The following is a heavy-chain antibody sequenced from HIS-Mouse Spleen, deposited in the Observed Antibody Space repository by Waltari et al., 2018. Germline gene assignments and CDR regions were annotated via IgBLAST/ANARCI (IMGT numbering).Heavy chain of an antibody. D-gene: IGHD6-13*01. CDR1: RGSLRSSSFY. V-gene: IGHV4-39*07. CDR2: IYYSGST. J-gene: IGHJ2*01. CDR3: AREIPYSSSWYDWYFDL. Sequence: QLQLQESGPGLVKPSETLSLTCTVSRGSLRSSSFYRGWHRQPPGKGLEWIGSIYYSGSTYYNPSLKSLVTISVDTSKNQFSLKLSSVTAADTAVYYCAREIPYSSSWYDWYFDLWGRGTLVTVSS.